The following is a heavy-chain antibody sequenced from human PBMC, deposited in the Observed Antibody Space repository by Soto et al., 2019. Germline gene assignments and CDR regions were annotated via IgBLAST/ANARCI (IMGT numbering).Heavy chain of an antibody. CDR2: INPHNGVT. CDR1: GYTFTGYY. CDR3: ARGALAVEKWFDP. J-gene: IGHJ5*02. V-gene: IGHV1-2*02. D-gene: IGHD1-26*01. Sequence: ASVKVSCKASGYTFTGYYRNWVRQAPGQGLEWLGWINPHNGVTNYAQKFQGRVTMTRDTSISTAYMDLSRLRSDDTAVYYCARGALAVEKWFDPCGQRTHVAFSS.